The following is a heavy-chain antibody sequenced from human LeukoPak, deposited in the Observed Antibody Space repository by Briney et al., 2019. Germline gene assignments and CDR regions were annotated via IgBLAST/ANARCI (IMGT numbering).Heavy chain of an antibody. CDR2: ISGFAGSI. Sequence: GGSLRLSCAASGFTFSSFAMSWVRQAPEKGLEWVSSISGFAGSIYYADSVKGRFTISRDNSKNTLYLLMTSLRAEDTALYYCAKDGVWIGEKKANMDVWGKGTTVSV. J-gene: IGHJ6*03. D-gene: IGHD3-10*01. CDR1: GFTFSSFA. V-gene: IGHV3-23*01. CDR3: AKDGVWIGEKKANMDV.